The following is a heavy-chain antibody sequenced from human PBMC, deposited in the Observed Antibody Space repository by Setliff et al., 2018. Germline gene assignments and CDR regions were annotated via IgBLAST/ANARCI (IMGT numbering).Heavy chain of an antibody. Sequence: GGSLRLSCAASGFTFNTCWMTWVRRAPGKGLEWLANINPGGSEEYYLDSVKGRFTISRDNAKTSMYLLMNSLRADDTAVYFCASATGYWGQGILVTVSS. CDR1: GFTFNTCW. J-gene: IGHJ4*02. CDR3: ASATGY. CDR2: INPGGSEE. V-gene: IGHV3-7*01.